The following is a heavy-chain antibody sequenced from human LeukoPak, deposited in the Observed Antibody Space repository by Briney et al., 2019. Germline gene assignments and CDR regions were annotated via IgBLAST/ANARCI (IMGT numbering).Heavy chain of an antibody. CDR3: ARGAGVVVPADDDAFDI. CDR1: GYTFTGYY. Sequence: ASVKVSCKASGYTFTGYYMHWVRQAPGQGLEWMGWINPNSGGTNYAQKFQGRVTMTRDTSISTAYMELSRLRSDDTAAYYCARGAGVVVPADDDAFDIWGQGTMVTVSS. D-gene: IGHD2-2*01. V-gene: IGHV1-2*02. CDR2: INPNSGGT. J-gene: IGHJ3*02.